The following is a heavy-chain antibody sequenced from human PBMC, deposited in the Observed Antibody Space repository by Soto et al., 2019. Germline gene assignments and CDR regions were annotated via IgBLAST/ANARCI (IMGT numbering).Heavy chain of an antibody. V-gene: IGHV3-21*01. CDR2: ISSSSSYI. CDR1: GFTFSSYS. CDR3: ARDSPFDTAMAFDY. J-gene: IGHJ4*02. Sequence: GGSLRLSCAASGFTFSSYSMNWVRQAPGKGLEWVSSISSSSSYIYYADSAKGRFTISRDNAKNSLYLQMNSLRAEDTAVYYCARDSPFDTAMAFDYWGQGTLVTVSS. D-gene: IGHD5-18*01.